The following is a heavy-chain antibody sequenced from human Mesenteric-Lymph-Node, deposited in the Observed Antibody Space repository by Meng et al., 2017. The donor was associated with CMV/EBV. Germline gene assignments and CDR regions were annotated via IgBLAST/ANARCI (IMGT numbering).Heavy chain of an antibody. V-gene: IGHV4-59*01. D-gene: IGHD3-22*01. Sequence: SETLSLTCTVSTVSGGSINTFYWNWIRQPPGKGLEWIGNVYYTGSTNYNPSLKSRVTISEDTSKNQFSLKLSSVTAADTAVYYCARELHYDSSVYYNAFDIWGQGTMVTVSS. CDR3: ARELHYDSSVYYNAFDI. CDR2: VYYTGST. J-gene: IGHJ3*02. CDR1: GGSINTFY.